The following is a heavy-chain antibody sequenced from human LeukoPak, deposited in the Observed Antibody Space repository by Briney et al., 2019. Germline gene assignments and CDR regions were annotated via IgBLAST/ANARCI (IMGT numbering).Heavy chain of an antibody. CDR2: IYYSGST. CDR1: GGSISSSSYY. D-gene: IGHD5-18*01. CDR3: ARHSRIQLCGWFDP. V-gene: IGHV4-39*01. J-gene: IGHJ5*02. Sequence: SETLSLTCTVSGGSISSSSYYWGWIRQPPGKGLEWIGSIYYSGSTYYNPSLKSRVTISVDTSKNQFSLKLSSVTAADTAVYYCARHSRIQLCGWFDPWGQGTLVTVSS.